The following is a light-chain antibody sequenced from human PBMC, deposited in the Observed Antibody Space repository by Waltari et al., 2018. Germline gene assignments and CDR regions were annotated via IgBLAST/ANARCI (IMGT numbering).Light chain of an antibody. V-gene: IGLV2-14*03. J-gene: IGLJ2*01. CDR2: DAT. CDR1: SSDFASYNY. CDR3: SSYSGSITL. Sequence: QSALTQPASVSGSPGQSITISCTGTSSDFASYNYVSWYQQHPGKAPKLVIYDATYRPSGVSVRFSGSKPGNTASLTISGLQPEDEAAYYCSSYSGSITLFGGGTKLSVL.